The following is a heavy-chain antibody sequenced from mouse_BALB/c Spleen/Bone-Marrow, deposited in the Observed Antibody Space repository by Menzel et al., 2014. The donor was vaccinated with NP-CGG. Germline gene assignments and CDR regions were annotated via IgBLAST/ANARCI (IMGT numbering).Heavy chain of an antibody. V-gene: IGHV6-6*02. J-gene: IGHJ3*01. D-gene: IGHD2-4*01. CDR3: TRSLYDYDDGFAD. CDR2: IRLKSDNSAT. Sequence: EVQGVESGGGLVQPGGSMKLSCVASGFTFSNYWMNWVRQYPEKGLEWVAEIRLKSDNSATHYAESVKGRFTISQDDSKGSVYRLMNNLRAEDTGIYYCTRSLYDYDDGFADWGQGTLVTVSA. CDR1: GFTFSNYW.